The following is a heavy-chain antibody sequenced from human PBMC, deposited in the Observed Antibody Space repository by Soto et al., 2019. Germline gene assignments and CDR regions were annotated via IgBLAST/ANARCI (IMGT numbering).Heavy chain of an antibody. CDR2: ISYDGSNK. CDR3: ARESGYSSRHYYYGMDI. D-gene: IGHD6-13*01. V-gene: IGHV3-30-3*01. CDR1: VFSFSSYA. Sequence: GGSLRLSCAASVFSFSSYAMHWVRQAPGKGLEWVAVISYDGSNKYYADSVKGRFTISRDNSKNTLYLQMNSLRAEDTAVYYCARESGYSSRHYYYGMDIWGQGTTVTVSS. J-gene: IGHJ6*02.